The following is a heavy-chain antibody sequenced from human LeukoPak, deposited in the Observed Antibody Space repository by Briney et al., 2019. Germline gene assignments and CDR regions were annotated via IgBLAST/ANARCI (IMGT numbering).Heavy chain of an antibody. D-gene: IGHD6-25*01. V-gene: IGHV3-30*02. CDR1: GFTFSTYG. CDR3: TRAAWDY. J-gene: IGHJ4*02. CDR2: IRDVVGNE. Sequence: RGSLRLSCAASGFTFSTYGMHWVRPAPGKGLEWVSFIRDVVGNEYYGESVKGRFTITRDNDKKSLYLQMNGMRAEDTAVYYCTRAAWDYWAQGTLVTVSS.